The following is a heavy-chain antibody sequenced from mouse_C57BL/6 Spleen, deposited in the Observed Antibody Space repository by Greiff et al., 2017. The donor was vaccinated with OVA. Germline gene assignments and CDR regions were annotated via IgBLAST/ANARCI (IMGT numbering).Heavy chain of an antibody. V-gene: IGHV1-69*01. CDR2: IDPSDSYT. J-gene: IGHJ2*01. CDR1: GYTFTSYW. Sequence: QVQLQQSGAELVMPGASVKLSCKASGYTFTSYWMHWVKQRPGQGLEWIGEIDPSDSYTNYNQKFKGKSTLTVDKSSSTAYLQLSSLTYEDSAVYYCARVENCSPFFDYWGQGTTLTVSS. CDR3: ARVENCSPFFDY. D-gene: IGHD1-1*01.